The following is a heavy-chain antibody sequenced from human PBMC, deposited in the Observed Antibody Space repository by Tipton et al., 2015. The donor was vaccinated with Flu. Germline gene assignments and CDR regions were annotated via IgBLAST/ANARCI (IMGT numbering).Heavy chain of an antibody. CDR3: TRQVEAATRSSS. CDR1: GGSVSSSDFY. Sequence: TLSPTCTVSGGSVSSSDFYWGWVRQPPGKGPEWIGSIFHSGTTYYDLSLQSRVTISLDTSKNQFSLKMKSVTVADTAVYYCTRQVEAATRSSSWGQGTLVTVSS. J-gene: IGHJ4*02. V-gene: IGHV4-39*07. D-gene: IGHD2-15*01. CDR2: IFHSGTT.